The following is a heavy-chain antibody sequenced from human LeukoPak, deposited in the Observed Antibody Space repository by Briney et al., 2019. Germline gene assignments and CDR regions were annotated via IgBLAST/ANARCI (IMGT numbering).Heavy chain of an antibody. J-gene: IGHJ5*02. V-gene: IGHV1-8*01. CDR1: GYTFTSYD. CDR3: ARALITMVRGDNWFDP. D-gene: IGHD3-10*01. CDR2: MIPNSGNT. Sequence: ASVKVSCKASGYTFTSYDINWVRQATGQGLEWMGWMIPNSGNTGYAQKFQGRVTMTRNTSISTAYMELSSLRSEDTAVYYCARALITMVRGDNWFDPWGQGTLVTVSS.